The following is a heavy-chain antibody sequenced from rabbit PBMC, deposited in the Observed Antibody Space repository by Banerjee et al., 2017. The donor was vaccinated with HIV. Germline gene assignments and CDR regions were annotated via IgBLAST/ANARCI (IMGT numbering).Heavy chain of an antibody. CDR3: ARRYVNNGGYYDL. J-gene: IGHJ4*01. CDR2: IYAGSSGNS. Sequence: QQHLEESGGGLVKPGGTLTLTCTVSGFSLSDGGIGWVRQAPGKGLECIACIYAGSSGNSYYASWAKGRFTISKTSSTTVTLQMTSLTAADTATYFCARRYVNNGGYYDLWGPGTLVTVS. V-gene: IGHV1S45*01. CDR1: GFSLSDGG. D-gene: IGHD1-1*01.